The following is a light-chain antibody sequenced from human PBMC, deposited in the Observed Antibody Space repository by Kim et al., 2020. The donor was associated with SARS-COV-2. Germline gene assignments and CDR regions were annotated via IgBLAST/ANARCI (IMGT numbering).Light chain of an antibody. V-gene: IGKV1-5*01. J-gene: IGKJ2*01. CDR3: QQYNKPPYT. Sequence: DIQMTQSPSTLSASVGDRVTITCRASQSISSWLAWYQQKPGKAPKLLIYDASSLESGVPSRFSGSGSGTEFTLTISSLQPDDFATYYCQQYNKPPYTFGQGTKLEI. CDR1: QSISSW. CDR2: DAS.